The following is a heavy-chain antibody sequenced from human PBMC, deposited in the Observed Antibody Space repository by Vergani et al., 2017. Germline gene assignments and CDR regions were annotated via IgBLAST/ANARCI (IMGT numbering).Heavy chain of an antibody. CDR2: INPNSGGT. D-gene: IGHD1-26*01. CDR1: GYTFTGYY. Sequence: QVQLVQSGAEVKKPGASVKVSCKASGYTFTGYYMHWVRQAPGQGIEWLGWINPNSGGTNYAQKFQGRVTMTRDTSISTAYMELSRLRFDDTAVYYCAGVGHIVGASWFDPWGQGTLVTVSS. CDR3: AGVGHIVGASWFDP. J-gene: IGHJ5*02. V-gene: IGHV1-2*02.